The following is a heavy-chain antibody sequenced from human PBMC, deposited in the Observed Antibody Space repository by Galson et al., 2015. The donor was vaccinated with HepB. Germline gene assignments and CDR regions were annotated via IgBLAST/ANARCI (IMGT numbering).Heavy chain of an antibody. D-gene: IGHD2-15*01. V-gene: IGHV3-30-3*01. J-gene: IGHJ4*02. Sequence: SLRLSCAASGFTFSSYAMHWVRQAPGKGLGWVAVISYDGSNKYYADSVKGRFTISRDNSKNTLYPQMNSLRAEDTAVYYCARDPCSGGSCYPDYWGQGTLVTVSS. CDR1: GFTFSSYA. CDR3: ARDPCSGGSCYPDY. CDR2: ISYDGSNK.